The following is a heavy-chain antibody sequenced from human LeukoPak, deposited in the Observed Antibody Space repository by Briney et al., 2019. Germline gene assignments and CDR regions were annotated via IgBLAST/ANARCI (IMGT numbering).Heavy chain of an antibody. CDR1: GFTFSSYG. J-gene: IGHJ6*02. D-gene: IGHD3-10*01. CDR2: ISYDGSNK. CDR3: AKWPGYYGSGTFIGMDV. Sequence: GGSLRLSCAASGFTFSSYGMHWVRHAPGKGLEWEAVISYDGSNKYYADSVKGRFTISRDNSKNTLYLQMNSLRAEDTAVYYCAKWPGYYGSGTFIGMDVWGQGTTVTVSS. V-gene: IGHV3-30*18.